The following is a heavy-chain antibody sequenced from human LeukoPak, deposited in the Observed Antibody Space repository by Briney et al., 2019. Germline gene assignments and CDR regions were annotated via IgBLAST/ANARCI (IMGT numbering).Heavy chain of an antibody. CDR1: GGSITSTLYY. CDR3: ASVTTSSSHY. V-gene: IGHV4-39*01. CDR2: IYYSGST. J-gene: IGHJ4*02. Sequence: SETLSLTCTVSGGSITSTLYYWGWFRQSSGKGLEWIGSIYYSGSTYYNPSLKSRVTISVDTSKNQFSLKLNSVTAADTAVYYCASVTTSSSHYWGQGTLVTVSS. D-gene: IGHD4-17*01.